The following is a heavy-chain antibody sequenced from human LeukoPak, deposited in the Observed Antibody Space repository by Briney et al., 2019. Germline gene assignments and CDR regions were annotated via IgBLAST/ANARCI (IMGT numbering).Heavy chain of an antibody. CDR2: ISGSGGST. Sequence: GGSLRLSCAASGFTFSSYAMSWVRQAPGKGLEEVSAISGSGGSTYYADSVKGRFTISRDNSKNTLYLQMNSLRAEDTAVYYCAKGLIAAADHNWFDPWGQGTLVTVSS. J-gene: IGHJ5*02. CDR1: GFTFSSYA. CDR3: AKGLIAAADHNWFDP. V-gene: IGHV3-23*01. D-gene: IGHD6-13*01.